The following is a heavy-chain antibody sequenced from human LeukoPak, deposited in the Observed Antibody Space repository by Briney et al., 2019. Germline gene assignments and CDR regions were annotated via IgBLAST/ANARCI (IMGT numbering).Heavy chain of an antibody. D-gene: IGHD5-12*01. CDR1: GGSISSYY. J-gene: IGHJ4*02. CDR2: IYYSGST. V-gene: IGHV4-59*01. Sequence: SETLSLTCSVSGGSISSYYWSWIRQPPGKGLEWIGSIYYSGSTNYNPSLKSRVTISVDTSKSQFSLNLTSVTAADTAVYYCARDQGSYDRRLDYWGQGTLVTVSS. CDR3: ARDQGSYDRRLDY.